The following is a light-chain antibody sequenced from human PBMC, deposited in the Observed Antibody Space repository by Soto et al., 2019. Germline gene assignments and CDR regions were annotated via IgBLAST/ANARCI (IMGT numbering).Light chain of an antibody. J-gene: IGKJ1*01. CDR2: GAS. CDR1: QSVSNNY. V-gene: IGKV3-20*01. Sequence: IVWTQSPGTLALSPGERCTLACRSSQSVSNNYLAWYQQKPGQAPRLVIYGASNRATGIPDRFSASGSGTDFTLTISRLEPEDFAVYYCQQYISSPLTFGQGTKVDI. CDR3: QQYISSPLT.